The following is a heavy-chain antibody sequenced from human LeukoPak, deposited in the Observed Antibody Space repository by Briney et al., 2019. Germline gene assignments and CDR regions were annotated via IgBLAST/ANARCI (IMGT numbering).Heavy chain of an antibody. Sequence: GGSLRLSCAASGLSFSTYAMSWVRQAPGKGLEWVAGISGSGVDTHYAGSVNGRFRISRDNSANTLYLQMNSLKEEDTALYYCASGTYRLGDYWGQGTQVAVSP. CDR1: GLSFSTYA. V-gene: IGHV3-23*01. CDR3: ASGTYRLGDY. CDR2: ISGSGVDT. J-gene: IGHJ4*02. D-gene: IGHD3-10*01.